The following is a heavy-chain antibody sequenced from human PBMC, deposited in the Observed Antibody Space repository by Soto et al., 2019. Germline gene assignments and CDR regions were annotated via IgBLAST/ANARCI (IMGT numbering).Heavy chain of an antibody. V-gene: IGHV1-18*01. D-gene: IGHD3-10*01. CDR3: ARKGQLGELLDDVWNFDY. CDR2: ISAYNGNT. CDR1: GYTFTSYG. J-gene: IGHJ4*02. Sequence: ASVKVSCKASGYTFTSYGISWVRQAPGQGLEWMGWISAYNGNTNYAQKLQGRVTMTTDTSTSTAYMELRSLRSDDTAVYYCARKGQLGELLDDVWNFDYWGQGTLVTVSS.